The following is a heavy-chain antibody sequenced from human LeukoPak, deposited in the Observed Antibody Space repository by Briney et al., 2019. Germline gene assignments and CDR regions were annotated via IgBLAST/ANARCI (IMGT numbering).Heavy chain of an antibody. Sequence: GGSLRLSCAASGFTVSSNYMSWVRQAPGKGLEWVSVIYPGGSTYYADSVKGRFTISRHNSENTLDLQMNSLRVEDTAVYYCARGPWAAAGGSIDGLDIWGPGTMATVSS. CDR3: ARGPWAAAGGSIDGLDI. CDR2: IYPGGST. D-gene: IGHD6-13*01. V-gene: IGHV3-53*04. J-gene: IGHJ3*02. CDR1: GFTVSSNY.